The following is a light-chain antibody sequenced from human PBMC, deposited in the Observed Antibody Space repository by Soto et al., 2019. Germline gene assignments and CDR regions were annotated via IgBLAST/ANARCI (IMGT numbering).Light chain of an antibody. CDR3: QQYNYWGT. V-gene: IGKV3-15*01. CDR1: QSVSTN. Sequence: EIVMTQSPATLSVSPGERATLSCRASQSVSTNLAWYQQKPGQAPRLLIYGASTRATGIPARFSGSGSGTEFTLTISSLQSEDFVVYYCQQYNYWGTFGQGTKVEIK. J-gene: IGKJ1*01. CDR2: GAS.